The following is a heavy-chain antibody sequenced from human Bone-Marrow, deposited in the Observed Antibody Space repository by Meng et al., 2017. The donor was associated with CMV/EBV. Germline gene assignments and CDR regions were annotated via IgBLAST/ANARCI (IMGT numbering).Heavy chain of an antibody. Sequence: SETLSLTCAVRGGSLSGYFWAWIRQAPGKGLEWIEEINLRRSTNYTPSLKSRVTISLDTSERQFSLRLSSVTAADTAVYYCARQGRVYFDHWGQGALVTVSS. J-gene: IGHJ4*02. CDR3: ARQGRVYFDH. CDR2: INLRRST. CDR1: GGSLSGYF. D-gene: IGHD5-24*01. V-gene: IGHV4-34*01.